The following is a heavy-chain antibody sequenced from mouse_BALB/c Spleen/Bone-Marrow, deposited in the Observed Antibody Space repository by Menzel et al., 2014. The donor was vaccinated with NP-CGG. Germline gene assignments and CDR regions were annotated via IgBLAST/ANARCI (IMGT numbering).Heavy chain of an antibody. J-gene: IGHJ4*01. CDR3: TRDGHNYYAMDY. V-gene: IGHV1-53*01. CDR2: INPSNGGT. Sequence: VNLVESRAELVKPGTSVRLSCKASGYTFTTYYIYWVKQRAGQGLEWIGEINPSNGGTNFNEKYKSKATLTVDKSSSTSYMQLSSLTSEDSAVYYCTRDGHNYYAMDYWGQGTSVTVSS. CDR1: GYTFTTYY. D-gene: IGHD2-3*01.